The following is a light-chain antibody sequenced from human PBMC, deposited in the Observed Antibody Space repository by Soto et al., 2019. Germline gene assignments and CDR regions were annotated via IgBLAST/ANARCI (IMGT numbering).Light chain of an antibody. CDR3: QKYNSALT. CDR1: QDISNY. V-gene: IGKV1-27*01. J-gene: IGKJ5*01. Sequence: SPSSLSASVGDRITITCRASQDISNYLAWYQQKPGKVPKLVVYSASTLQSGVPSRFSGSGSGTDFTLTISSLQPEDVATYFCQKYNSALTFGQGTRLEIK. CDR2: SAS.